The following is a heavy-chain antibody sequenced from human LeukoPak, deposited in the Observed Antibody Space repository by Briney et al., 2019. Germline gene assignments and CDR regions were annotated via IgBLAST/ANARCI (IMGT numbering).Heavy chain of an antibody. V-gene: IGHV4-61*02. CDR1: GGSISSGSYY. Sequence: SETLSLTCTVSGGSISSGSYYWSWIRQPAGKGLEWIGRIYTSGSTTYNSSLKSRVTISLDTSKNHFSLRLSSVTAADTAVYYCARGPTTVTRAFDYWGQGTLVTVSS. CDR3: ARGPTTVTRAFDY. CDR2: IYTSGST. J-gene: IGHJ4*02. D-gene: IGHD4-11*01.